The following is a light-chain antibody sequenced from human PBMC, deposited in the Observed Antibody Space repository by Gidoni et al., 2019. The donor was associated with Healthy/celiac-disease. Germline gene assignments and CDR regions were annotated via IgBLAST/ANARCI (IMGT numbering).Light chain of an antibody. CDR2: GAS. CDR3: QQYNNWPRPLT. CDR1: QSVSSN. Sequence: EIVMTQSPATLSVSPGERATLSCRASQSVSSNLAWYQQKPGQAPRLLIYGASTRATGIPARFSGSGSGTEFTRTISSLQSEDFAVYYCQQYNNWPRPLTFGGGTKVEIK. V-gene: IGKV3-15*01. J-gene: IGKJ4*01.